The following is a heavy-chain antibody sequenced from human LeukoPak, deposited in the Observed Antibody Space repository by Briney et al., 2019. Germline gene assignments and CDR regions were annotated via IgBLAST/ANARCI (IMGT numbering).Heavy chain of an antibody. CDR2: ISASGGST. J-gene: IGHJ4*02. V-gene: IGHV3-23*01. Sequence: GGSLRLSCAASGFTFSTYAMSWVRQAPGKGLEWVSGISASGGSTSYADSVRGRFTISRDNSKNTLYLQMNSLRAEDTAVYYCAKVVVITHFDYWGQGTLVTVSS. CDR1: GFTFSTYA. CDR3: AKVVVITHFDY. D-gene: IGHD3-22*01.